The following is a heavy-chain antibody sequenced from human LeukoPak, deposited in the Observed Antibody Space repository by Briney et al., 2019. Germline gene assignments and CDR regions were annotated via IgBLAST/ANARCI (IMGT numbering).Heavy chain of an antibody. J-gene: IGHJ4*02. CDR1: GGSISGYY. CDR3: AREEFRYSYDYLFAY. Sequence: SETLSLTCTVSGGSISGYYWSWIRQPPRKGLEWIGYIYYTGTTNYNPSLKSRVTISVDMSKNQFSLKLISVTAADTAVYYCAREEFRYSYDYLFAYWGQGTLVTVSS. CDR2: IYYTGTT. V-gene: IGHV4-59*01. D-gene: IGHD5-18*01.